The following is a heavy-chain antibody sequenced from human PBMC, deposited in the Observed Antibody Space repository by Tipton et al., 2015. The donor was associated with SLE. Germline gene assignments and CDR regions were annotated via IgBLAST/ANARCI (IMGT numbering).Heavy chain of an antibody. CDR2: FSGTNSHI. Sequence: SLRLSCAASGFTFSTYTMTWVRQAPGKGLEWVSFFSGTNSHIYYADSLKGRFTISRDNAKNSLYLQMNSLRAEDTAEYYCARDHRRYDYVWGSYRYNYIDVWGKGTAVTVSS. J-gene: IGHJ6*03. V-gene: IGHV3-21*04. D-gene: IGHD3-16*02. CDR3: ARDHRRYDYVWGSYRYNYIDV. CDR1: GFTFSTYT.